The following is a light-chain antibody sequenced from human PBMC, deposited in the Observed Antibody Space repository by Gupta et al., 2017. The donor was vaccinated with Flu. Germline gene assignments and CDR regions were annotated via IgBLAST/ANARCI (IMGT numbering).Light chain of an antibody. CDR1: AGAVISDYY. J-gene: IGLJ3*02. CDR2: KTD. CDR3: LIMYGNAWV. V-gene: IGLV7-43*01. Sequence: QTVVTQEPSLTVSPGGTVTLTCASSAGAVISDYYPNWFQQKAGQAPRALIYKTDNKHSWTPAQFSGSLLGGKAALTLSGAQPEDEADYYCLIMYGNAWVFGGGTKLTVL.